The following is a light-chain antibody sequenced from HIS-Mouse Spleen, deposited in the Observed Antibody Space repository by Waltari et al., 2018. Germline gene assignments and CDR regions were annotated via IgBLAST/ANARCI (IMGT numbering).Light chain of an antibody. Sequence: SYELTQPPSVSVSPGQTASITCPGDKLGDKYACWYQQNPGQSPVLVIYQDSKRPSGIAERFSGTNSGNTAPLTISGTQAMDEADYYCQAWDSSTVVFGGGTKLTVL. CDR3: QAWDSSTVV. V-gene: IGLV3-1*01. CDR1: KLGDKY. CDR2: QDS. J-gene: IGLJ2*01.